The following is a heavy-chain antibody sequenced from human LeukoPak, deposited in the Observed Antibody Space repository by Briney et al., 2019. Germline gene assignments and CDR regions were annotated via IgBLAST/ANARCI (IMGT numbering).Heavy chain of an antibody. J-gene: IGHJ4*02. CDR3: ARDLYRESVDY. Sequence: GGSLRLSCAASGFTFSSYSMNWVRQAPGKGLEWVSYISSSSSTIYYADSVKGRFTISRDNAKNSLYLQMNSLRAEDTAVYYCARDLYRESVDYWGQGTLVTVSS. D-gene: IGHD3-10*01. CDR1: GFTFSSYS. V-gene: IGHV3-48*04. CDR2: ISSSSSTI.